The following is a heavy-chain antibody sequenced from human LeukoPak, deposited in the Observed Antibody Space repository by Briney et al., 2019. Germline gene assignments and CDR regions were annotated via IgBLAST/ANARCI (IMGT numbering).Heavy chain of an antibody. CDR3: ASDLATGFDYGDPSGY. D-gene: IGHD4-17*01. V-gene: IGHV3-23*01. J-gene: IGHJ4*02. CDR2: IYENGGTT. CDR1: GFTFRSHA. Sequence: PGGSLRLSCVGSGFTFRSHAMSWVRQAPEKGLEFVSGIYENGGTTYYADSVKGRFSISRDNSKNTLYLQMDSLRAEDTAVYYCASDLATGFDYGDPSGYWGQGTLVTVSS.